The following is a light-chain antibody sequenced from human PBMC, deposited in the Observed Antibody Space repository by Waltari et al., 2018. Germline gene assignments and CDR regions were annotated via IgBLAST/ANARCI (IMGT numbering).Light chain of an antibody. CDR3: LQYSSSSPPYS. CDR1: QSISSW. V-gene: IGKV1-12*01. J-gene: IGKJ2*03. CDR2: KAS. Sequence: DIQMTQSPSSLSASVGDTVTITCRASQSISSWLDWYQQKPGKAPKLLIYKASSLQSGVPSRFSGSGSWTEFTLTISSLQPEDFATYYCLQYSSSSPPYSFGQGTKVEIK.